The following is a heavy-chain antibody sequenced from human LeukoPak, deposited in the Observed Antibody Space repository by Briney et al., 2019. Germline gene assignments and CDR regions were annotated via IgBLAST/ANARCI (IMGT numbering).Heavy chain of an antibody. J-gene: IGHJ4*02. Sequence: PGRSLRPSCAASGFTFSSYGMHWVRQAPGKGLEWVAVIWYDGSNKYYADSVKGRFTISRDSSKNTLSLQMNSLRAEDTAVYYCARGGYDFWSGYRIDYWGQGALVTVSS. CDR2: IWYDGSNK. V-gene: IGHV3-33*01. D-gene: IGHD3-3*01. CDR3: ARGGYDFWSGYRIDY. CDR1: GFTFSSYG.